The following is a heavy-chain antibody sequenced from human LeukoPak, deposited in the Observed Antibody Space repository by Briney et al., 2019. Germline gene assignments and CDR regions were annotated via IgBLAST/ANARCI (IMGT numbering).Heavy chain of an antibody. CDR2: IRGDAGST. D-gene: IGHD7-27*01. V-gene: IGHV3-20*04. CDR3: ARVWAWGSGNYFDN. Sequence: PGGSLRLSCAASGFTFDAFGMTWVRQAPGKGLEWVSAIRGDAGSTGYADSVKGRFTISRDNAKNSLYPQMNSLRVEDTALYYCARVWAWGSGNYFDNWGQGTLVTVSS. CDR1: GFTFDAFG. J-gene: IGHJ4*02.